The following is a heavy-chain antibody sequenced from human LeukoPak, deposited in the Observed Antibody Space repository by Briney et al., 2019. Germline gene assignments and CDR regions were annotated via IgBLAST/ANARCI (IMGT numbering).Heavy chain of an antibody. CDR2: IRNKANSYAT. CDR1: GFTFSGSA. V-gene: IGHV3-73*01. CDR3: ARAEWFTFFDY. D-gene: IGHD2-8*01. J-gene: IGHJ4*02. Sequence: GGSLRLSCAASGFTFSGSAMHWVRQASGKGLEWVGRIRNKANSYATAYAASVKGRFTISRDDSKNTAYLQMNSLKTEDTAVYYCARAEWFTFFDYWGQGTLVTVSS.